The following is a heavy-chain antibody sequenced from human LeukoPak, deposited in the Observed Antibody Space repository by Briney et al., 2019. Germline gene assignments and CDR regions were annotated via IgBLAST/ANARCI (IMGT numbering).Heavy chain of an antibody. Sequence: SETLFLTCTVSGGSISDSSYYWGWIRQPPGKGLEWIASIYYSGSANYKPSLKSRVTISVDTSKNQFSLKLTSLTAADTAMYYCARVGCSGGTCYGSRGAFDIWGQGTMVTVSS. CDR2: IYYSGSA. V-gene: IGHV4-39*07. D-gene: IGHD2-15*01. J-gene: IGHJ3*02. CDR1: GGSISDSSYY. CDR3: ARVGCSGGTCYGSRGAFDI.